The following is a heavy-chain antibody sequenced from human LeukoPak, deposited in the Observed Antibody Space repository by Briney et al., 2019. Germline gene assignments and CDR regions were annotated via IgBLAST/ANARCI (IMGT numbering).Heavy chain of an antibody. V-gene: IGHV4-39*01. CDR3: ARVEYDSSGYYPD. CDR2: IYYSGST. Sequence: SETLSLTCTVSGGSISSSSYYWGWIRQPPGKGLEWIGSIYYSGSTYYNPSLKSRVTISVDTSKNQFSLKLSSVTAADTAVYYCARVEYDSSGYYPDWGQGTLVTVSS. CDR1: GGSISSSSYY. J-gene: IGHJ4*02. D-gene: IGHD3-22*01.